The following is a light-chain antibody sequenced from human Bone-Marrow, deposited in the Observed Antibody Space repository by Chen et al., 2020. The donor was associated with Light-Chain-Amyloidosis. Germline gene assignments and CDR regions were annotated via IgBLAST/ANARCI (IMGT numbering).Light chain of an antibody. CDR3: QVWDRSSDRPV. CDR1: NIGSTS. J-gene: IGLJ3*02. CDR2: VDS. Sequence: SYVLIQTSSVSVAPRQTATIACGRNNIGSTSVHWYQQTPGQAPLLVVYVDSERPSGIPERLSGSNSGNTATLTISRVETGDEADYYCQVWDRSSDRPVFGGGTKLTVL. V-gene: IGLV3-21*02.